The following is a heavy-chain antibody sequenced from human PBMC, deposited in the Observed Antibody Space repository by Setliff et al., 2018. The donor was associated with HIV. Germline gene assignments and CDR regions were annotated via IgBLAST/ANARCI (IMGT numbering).Heavy chain of an antibody. V-gene: IGHV4-34*01. J-gene: IGHJ1*01. CDR3: ARVLGRYYDSSGRPGFQH. CDR2: INHSGST. Sequence: PSETLSLTCAVYGGSFSGYHGSWIRQPPGKGLEWIGEINHSGSTKYNPPLKSRVTISVDTSKNQFSLKLSSVTAADTAVYYCARVLGRYYDSSGRPGFQHWGQGTLVTVSS. D-gene: IGHD3-22*01. CDR1: GGSFSGYH.